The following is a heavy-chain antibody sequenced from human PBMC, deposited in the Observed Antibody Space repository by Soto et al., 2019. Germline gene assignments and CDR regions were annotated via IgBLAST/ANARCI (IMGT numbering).Heavy chain of an antibody. V-gene: IGHV4-34*01. CDR3: ARGPSATVRGVFTA. D-gene: IGHD3-10*01. J-gene: IGHJ5*02. CDR2: IDHGGST. CDR1: GGAFSGYS. Sequence: SETLSLTCAVYGGAFSGYSWTWIRQPPGKGPEWIGEIDHGGSTTYNPSLKSRVTISVDTSKNQFSLKLSSVTAADTAVYYCARGPSATVRGVFTAWGQGTLVTVSS.